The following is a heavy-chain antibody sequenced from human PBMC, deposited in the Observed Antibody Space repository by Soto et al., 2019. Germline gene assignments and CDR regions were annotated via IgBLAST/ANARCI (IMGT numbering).Heavy chain of an antibody. CDR2: IIPIFGTA. D-gene: IGHD2-21*02. CDR3: ASPVATVYYYYGMDV. V-gene: IGHV1-69*12. Sequence: QVQLVQSGAEVKKPGSSVKVSCKASGGTFSSYAITWVRQAPGQGLEWMGGIIPIFGTADYAQKFQGRVTITADESTSTAYMELSSLRSEDTAVYHCASPVATVYYYYGMDVWGQGTTVTVSS. CDR1: GGTFSSYA. J-gene: IGHJ6*02.